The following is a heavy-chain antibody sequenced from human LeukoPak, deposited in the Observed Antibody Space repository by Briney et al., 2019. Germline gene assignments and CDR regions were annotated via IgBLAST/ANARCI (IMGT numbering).Heavy chain of an antibody. CDR1: GFTLSDYY. Sequence: GGSLRLSCAASGFTLSDYYLSWMRQARGKGLEWVSYISSSSSYTNYADSVKGRFTISRDNAKNSLYLQMNSLRAEDTAVYYCARDTWGYCSGGSCYQPYYYYYGMDVWGKGTTVTVSS. V-gene: IGHV3-11*06. J-gene: IGHJ6*04. D-gene: IGHD2-15*01. CDR2: ISSSSSYT. CDR3: ARDTWGYCSGGSCYQPYYYYYGMDV.